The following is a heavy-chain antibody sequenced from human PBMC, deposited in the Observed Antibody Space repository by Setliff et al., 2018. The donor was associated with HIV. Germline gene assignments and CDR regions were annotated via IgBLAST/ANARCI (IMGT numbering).Heavy chain of an antibody. CDR3: ARDGYTNGYGYYYFYMDV. CDR1: GSYMSGYY. J-gene: IGHJ6*03. Sequence: SETLSLTCTVSGSYMSGYYWSWIRQPPGKGLEWIGYIYIDGTPNYNPSLKSRVTISVDTSKNQFSLKLSSVTAADTAVYFCARDGYTNGYGYYYFYMDVWGKGTTVTVSS. V-gene: IGHV4-4*08. CDR2: IYIDGTP. D-gene: IGHD5-18*01.